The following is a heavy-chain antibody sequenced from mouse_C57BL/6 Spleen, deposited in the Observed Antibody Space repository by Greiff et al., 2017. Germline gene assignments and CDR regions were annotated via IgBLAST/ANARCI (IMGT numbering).Heavy chain of an antibody. Sequence: QVQLQQSGAELVKPGASVKISCKASGYAFSSYWMNWVKQRPGKGLEWIGQLYPGDGDTNYNGKFKGKATLTADISSSTAYMQLSSLTSEDSAVYVCARFAYGTPWYAMDYWGQGTSVTVSS. CDR3: ARFAYGTPWYAMDY. V-gene: IGHV1-80*01. J-gene: IGHJ4*01. CDR1: GYAFSSYW. CDR2: LYPGDGDT. D-gene: IGHD2-1*01.